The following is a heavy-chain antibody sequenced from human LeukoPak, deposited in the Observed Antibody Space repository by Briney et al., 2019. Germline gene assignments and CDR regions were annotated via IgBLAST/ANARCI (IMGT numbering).Heavy chain of an antibody. CDR1: GFTFDDYT. CDR3: AKDLNRPGRDFWSGYYTGYYYYGMDV. CDR2: ISWDGGST. J-gene: IGHJ6*02. D-gene: IGHD3-3*01. Sequence: PGGSLRLTCAASGFTFDDYTMHWVRQAPGKGLEWVSLISWDGGSTYYADSVKGRFTISRDNSKNSLYLQMNSLRTEDTALYYCAKDLNRPGRDFWSGYYTGYYYYGMDVWGQGTTVTVSS. V-gene: IGHV3-43*01.